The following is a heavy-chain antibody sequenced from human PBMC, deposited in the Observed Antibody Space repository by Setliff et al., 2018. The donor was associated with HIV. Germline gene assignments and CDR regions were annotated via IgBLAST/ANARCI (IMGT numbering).Heavy chain of an antibody. CDR1: GGSFSGYY. CDR2: INHDRTT. D-gene: IGHD3-22*01. J-gene: IGHJ2*01. V-gene: IGHV4-34*01. Sequence: SETLSLTCAVYGGSFSGYYWSWIRQPPGKGLEWIGEINHDRTTNYNPSLKSRVTISVDTSKNQFSLTLNSVTAADTAVYYCARHQAPYYGSSGYNPNWYFDLWGRGTLVTVSS. CDR3: ARHQAPYYGSSGYNPNWYFDL.